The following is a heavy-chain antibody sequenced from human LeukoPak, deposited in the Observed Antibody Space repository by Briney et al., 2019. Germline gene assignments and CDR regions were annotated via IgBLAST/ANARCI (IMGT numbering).Heavy chain of an antibody. J-gene: IGHJ3*02. CDR3: AKDILDGDYANDAFDI. CDR2: ISWNSGSI. D-gene: IGHD4-17*01. CDR1: GFTFDDYA. Sequence: SLRLSCAASGFTFDDYAMHWVRQAPGKGLEWVSGISWNSGSIGYADSVKGRFTISRDNAKNSLYLQMNSLRAEDMALYYCAKDILDGDYANDAFDIWGQGTMVTVSS. V-gene: IGHV3-9*03.